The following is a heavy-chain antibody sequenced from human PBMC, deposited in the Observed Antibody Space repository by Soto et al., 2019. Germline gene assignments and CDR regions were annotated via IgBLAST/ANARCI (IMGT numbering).Heavy chain of an antibody. CDR1: GGSISSGGYY. CDR2: IYYSGST. CDR3: ARERPYYYDSSGYYPGLVDY. D-gene: IGHD3-22*01. V-gene: IGHV4-31*03. Sequence: SETLSLTCTVSGGSISSGGYYWSWIRQHPGKGLEWIGYIYYSGSTYYNPSLKSRVTISVDTSKNQFSLKLSSVTAADTAVYYCARERPYYYDSSGYYPGLVDYWGQGTLVTVSS. J-gene: IGHJ4*02.